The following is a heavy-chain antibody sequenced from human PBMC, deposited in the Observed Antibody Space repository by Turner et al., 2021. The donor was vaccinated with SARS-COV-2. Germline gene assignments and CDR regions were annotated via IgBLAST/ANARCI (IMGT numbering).Heavy chain of an antibody. CDR1: EFTFSSYW. CDR3: ARGVTVAGITPFGY. D-gene: IGHD6-19*01. V-gene: IGHV3-74*01. Sequence: EVQLVESGGGLVQPGGSLRLYCAASEFTFSSYWMHWVRQAPGKGLVGVSRINSDGSSTSYADSVKGRFTVARDNAKNTLYLQMNSLRAEDTAVYYCARGVTVAGITPFGYWGQGTLVTVSS. CDR2: INSDGSST. J-gene: IGHJ4*02.